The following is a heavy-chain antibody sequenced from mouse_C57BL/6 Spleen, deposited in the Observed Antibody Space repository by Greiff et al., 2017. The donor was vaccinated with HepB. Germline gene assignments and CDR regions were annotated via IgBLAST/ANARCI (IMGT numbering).Heavy chain of an antibody. CDR1: GFNIKDDY. J-gene: IGHJ3*01. D-gene: IGHD1-1*01. V-gene: IGHV14-4*01. Sequence: EVQLQQSGAELVRPGASVKLSCTASGFNIKDDYMHWVKQRPEQGLEWIGWIDPENGATEYASKFKGKATITADTSSNTAYLQISSLTYEDTAVYYGTTGYYGSSRCFAYWGQGTLVTVSA. CDR3: TTGYYGSSRCFAY. CDR2: IDPENGAT.